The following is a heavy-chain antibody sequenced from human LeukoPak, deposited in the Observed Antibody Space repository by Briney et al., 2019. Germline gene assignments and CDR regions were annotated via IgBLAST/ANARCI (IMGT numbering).Heavy chain of an antibody. CDR2: ISSGGTTI. CDR1: GFTFSSSS. V-gene: IGHV3-48*01. Sequence: GGSLRLSCAASGFTFSSSSMNWVRQAPGKGLEWVSYISSGGTTIYYADSVKGRFTISRDNAKNSLYLQMNSLRAEDTAVYYCAREGYCSGGSCWYYFDYWGQGTLVTVSS. CDR3: AREGYCSGGSCWYYFDY. D-gene: IGHD2-15*01. J-gene: IGHJ4*02.